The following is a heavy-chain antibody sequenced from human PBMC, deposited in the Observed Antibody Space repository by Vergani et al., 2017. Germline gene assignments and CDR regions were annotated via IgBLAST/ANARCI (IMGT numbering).Heavy chain of an antibody. V-gene: IGHV3-23*01. CDR1: GFTFSSYA. D-gene: IGHD6-13*01. CDR3: AKSGRMGAAAAPDFDY. Sequence: EVQLLESGGGLVQPGGSLRLSCAASGFTFSSYAMSWVRQAPGKGLEWVSAISGSGGSTDYADSVKGRFTISRDNSKNTLYLQMNSLRAEDTAVYYCAKSGRMGAAAAPDFDYWGQGTLVTVSS. CDR2: ISGSGGST. J-gene: IGHJ4*02.